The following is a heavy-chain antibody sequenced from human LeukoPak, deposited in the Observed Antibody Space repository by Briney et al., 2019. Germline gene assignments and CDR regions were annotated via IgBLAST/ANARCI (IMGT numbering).Heavy chain of an antibody. D-gene: IGHD6-19*01. J-gene: IGHJ4*02. CDR3: TRDQYSSGWYDILFDY. Sequence: GGSLPLSCPASGFTFGDYAMSCFRQAPGKGREWVGFIRSKIYGGTTEYAASVKGRFTISRDDSKCIAYLQMNSLKTEDTAVYYCTRDQYSSGWYDILFDYWGQGTLVTVSS. CDR1: GFTFGDYA. V-gene: IGHV3-49*03. CDR2: IRSKIYGGTT.